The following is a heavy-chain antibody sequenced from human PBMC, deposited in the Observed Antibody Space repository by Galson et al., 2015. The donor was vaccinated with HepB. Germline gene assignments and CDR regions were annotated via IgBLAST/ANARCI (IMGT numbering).Heavy chain of an antibody. CDR3: ARDLGGHRADYFEY. CDR2: ISGSGDYI. V-gene: IGHV3-23*01. CDR1: GFTFGQDS. D-gene: IGHD4-23*01. J-gene: IGHJ4*02. Sequence: SLRLSCAASGFTFGQDSMSWVRQAPGKGLEWVSVISGSGDYINYADSVRGRFTISRDNSRSTLYLHMNSLRVEDTAIYYCARDLGGHRADYFEYWGQGTLVAVSS.